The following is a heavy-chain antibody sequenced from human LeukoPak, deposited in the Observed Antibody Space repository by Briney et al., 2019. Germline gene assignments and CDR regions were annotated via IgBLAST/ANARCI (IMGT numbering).Heavy chain of an antibody. V-gene: IGHV4-59*01. CDR3: AKTGSLFGRFSHH. Sequence: PSETLSLTCSVFADSMNHYYWTWIRQPPGKGLEWVGNMHPGGTTKFHPSLEGRVTMSIDTSNKQFSLRLRSVTAADTATYYCAKTGSLFGRFSHHWGPGALVIVSS. D-gene: IGHD3-10*02. CDR1: ADSMNHYY. CDR2: MHPGGTT. J-gene: IGHJ5*02.